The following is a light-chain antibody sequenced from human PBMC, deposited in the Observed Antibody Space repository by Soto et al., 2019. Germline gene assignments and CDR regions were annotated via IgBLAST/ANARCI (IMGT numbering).Light chain of an antibody. V-gene: IGLV2-23*01. CDR3: CSYVGSSSYL. CDR2: EGS. J-gene: IGLJ1*01. CDR1: SSDVGSYNL. Sequence: QSVLTQPASVSGSPGQSITISCTGTSSDVGSYNLVSWYQQHPGKAPKLMIYEGSKRPSGVSNRFSGSKSGNTASLTISGLQDEDEADYYRCSYVGSSSYLFGTGANFTV.